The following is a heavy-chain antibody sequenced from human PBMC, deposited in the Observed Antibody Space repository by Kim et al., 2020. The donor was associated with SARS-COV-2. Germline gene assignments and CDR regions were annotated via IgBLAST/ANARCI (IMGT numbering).Heavy chain of an antibody. CDR2: IKSKTDGGTT. Sequence: GGSLRLSCAASGFTFSNAWMSWVRQAPGKGLEWVGRIKSKTDGGTTDYAAPVKGRFTISRDDSKNTLYLQMNSLKTEDTAVYYCTRHTRDSRYFDWLFGYGMDVWGQGTTVTVSS. J-gene: IGHJ6*02. D-gene: IGHD3-9*01. V-gene: IGHV3-15*01. CDR1: GFTFSNAW. CDR3: TRHTRDSRYFDWLFGYGMDV.